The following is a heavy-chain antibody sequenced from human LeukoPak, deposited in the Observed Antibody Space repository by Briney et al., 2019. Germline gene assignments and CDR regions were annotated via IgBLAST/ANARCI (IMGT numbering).Heavy chain of an antibody. Sequence: SETLSLTCAVYGGSFSGYYWSWIRQPPGKGLEWIGEINHSGSTNYNPSLKSRVTISVDTSKNQFSLKLSSVTAADTAVYYCARQGTDFWSGYYYNWFDPWGQGTLVTVSS. J-gene: IGHJ5*02. D-gene: IGHD3-3*01. CDR3: ARQGTDFWSGYYYNWFDP. V-gene: IGHV4-34*01. CDR2: INHSGST. CDR1: GGSFSGYY.